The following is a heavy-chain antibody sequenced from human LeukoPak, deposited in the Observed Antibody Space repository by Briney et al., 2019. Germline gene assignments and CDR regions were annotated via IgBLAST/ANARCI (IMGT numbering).Heavy chain of an antibody. J-gene: IGHJ3*02. CDR2: ISSSGGST. CDR1: GIIFRNYA. Sequence: GGSLRLSCAPSGIIFRNYAMSWVRQAPGKGLEWVSTISSSGGSTYYADSVKGRFTISRDNSKNTLYLQMNSLRAEDTAVYYCAKDIVVVPAAPGAFDIWGQGTMVTVSS. CDR3: AKDIVVVPAAPGAFDI. D-gene: IGHD2-2*01. V-gene: IGHV3-23*01.